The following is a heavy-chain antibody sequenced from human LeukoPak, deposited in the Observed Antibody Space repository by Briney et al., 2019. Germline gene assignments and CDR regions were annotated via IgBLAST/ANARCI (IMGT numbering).Heavy chain of an antibody. CDR3: ARDADSSSWYRIY. D-gene: IGHD6-13*01. V-gene: IGHV4-39*07. J-gene: IGHJ4*02. CDR2: INYSGST. CDR1: GGSISSSSDY. Sequence: SETLSLTCTVSGGSISSSSDYWGWIRQPPGKGLEWIGSINYSGSTYYNPSLKSRVTISVDTSKNQFSLKLSSVTAADTAVYYCARDADSSSWYRIYWGQGTLVTVSS.